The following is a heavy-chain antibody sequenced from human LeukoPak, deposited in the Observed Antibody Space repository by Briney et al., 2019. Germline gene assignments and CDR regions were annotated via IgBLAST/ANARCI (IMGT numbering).Heavy chain of an antibody. CDR2: IYHSGST. J-gene: IGHJ4*02. CDR3: AIVGYYGSETFDY. D-gene: IGHD3-10*01. CDR1: GGSISSGSYY. Sequence: SETLSLTCTVSGGSISSGSYYWSWIRQPPGKGLEWIGSIYHSGSTYYNPSLKSRVTISVDTSKNQFSLKLSSVTAADTAVYYCAIVGYYGSETFDYWGQGTLVTVSS. V-gene: IGHV4-39*07.